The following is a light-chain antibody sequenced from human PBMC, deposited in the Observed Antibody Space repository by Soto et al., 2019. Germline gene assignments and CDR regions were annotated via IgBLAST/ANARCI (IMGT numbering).Light chain of an antibody. CDR2: QAS. CDR1: QSISTF. V-gene: IGKV1-5*03. Sequence: DIPMTQSPSTLSASVGDRVTITCRASQSISTFLAWYQQKPRKAPKLLIYQASTLATGVTSTFSGSGSGTEFTLTISSLQPDDFATYHCQQYNAYPHTFGQGTKLEIK. CDR3: QQYNAYPHT. J-gene: IGKJ2*01.